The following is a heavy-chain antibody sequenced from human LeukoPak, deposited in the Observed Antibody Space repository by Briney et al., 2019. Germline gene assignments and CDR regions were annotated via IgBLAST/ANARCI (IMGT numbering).Heavy chain of an antibody. CDR3: ARGPLIAAAGTW. V-gene: IGHV3-7*03. J-gene: IGHJ4*02. Sequence: GGSLRLSCAASGFTFSSYWMSWVRQAPGEGLEWVAKINQDGTEKAYVDSVRGRFTISRDNAKNSLFLRMNSLRAEDTAVYYCARGPLIAAAGTWWGQGTLVTVSS. CDR1: GFTFSSYW. CDR2: INQDGTEK. D-gene: IGHD6-13*01.